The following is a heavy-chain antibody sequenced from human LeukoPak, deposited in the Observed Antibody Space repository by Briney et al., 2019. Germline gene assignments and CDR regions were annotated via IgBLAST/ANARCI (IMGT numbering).Heavy chain of an antibody. V-gene: IGHV3-13*01. J-gene: IGHJ4*02. CDR3: ARARIAAAGNFDY. CDR1: GFTFSSND. CDR2: IGTAGDT. Sequence: GGSLRLSCAASGFTFSSNDMHWVRQATGKGLEWVSAIGTAGDTYYPGSVKGRFTISRENAKNSLYLQMNSLRAGDTAVYYCARARIAAAGNFDYWGQGTLVTVSS. D-gene: IGHD6-13*01.